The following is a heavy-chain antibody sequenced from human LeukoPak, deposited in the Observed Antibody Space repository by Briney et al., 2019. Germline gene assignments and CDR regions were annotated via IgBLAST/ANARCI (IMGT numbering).Heavy chain of an antibody. CDR3: AKDIRRVIRGHMDV. D-gene: IGHD2/OR15-2a*01. CDR1: GFTFDDYA. V-gene: IGHV3-9*03. Sequence: GGSLRLSCEASGFTFDDYAMHWVRQAPGKGLEWVSGISWNSGSIGYADSVKGRFTISRDNAKNSLYLQMNSLRAEDMALYYCAKDIRRVIRGHMDVWGKGTTVTVSS. CDR2: ISWNSGSI. J-gene: IGHJ6*03.